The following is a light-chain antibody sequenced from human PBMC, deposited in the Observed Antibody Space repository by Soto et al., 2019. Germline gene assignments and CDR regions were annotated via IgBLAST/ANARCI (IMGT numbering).Light chain of an antibody. CDR2: EVS. V-gene: IGLV2-14*03. Sequence: QSALTQPASVFGSPGQSITFSCTGTSSDVGGYNFVSWYQQHPGKAPKLMIYEVSSRPSGASNRFSGSKSGNTSSLTISVLQPEDAADYYFSSYTTRTTVVFGTGTKVTVL. CDR1: SSDVGGYNF. J-gene: IGLJ1*01. CDR3: SSYTTRTTVV.